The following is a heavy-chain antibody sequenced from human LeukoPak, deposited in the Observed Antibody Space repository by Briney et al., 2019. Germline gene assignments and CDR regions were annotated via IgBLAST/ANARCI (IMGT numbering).Heavy chain of an antibody. V-gene: IGHV4-59*08. CDR1: GGSMNNYY. CDR3: ARPREQWLGNDGFDI. J-gene: IGHJ3*02. CDR2: IYYSGST. Sequence: SETLSLTCSVSGGSMNNYYWTWIRQSPGKGLEWIGYIYYSGSTNYNPSLKSRVTISVDTSKNQFSLKLSSVTAADSAVYYCARPREQWLGNDGFDIWGQGTMVTVSS. D-gene: IGHD6-19*01.